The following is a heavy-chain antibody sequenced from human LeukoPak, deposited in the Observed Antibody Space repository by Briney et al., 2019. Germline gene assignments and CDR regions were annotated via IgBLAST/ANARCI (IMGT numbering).Heavy chain of an antibody. D-gene: IGHD2-2*01. Sequence: GGSLRLSCAASGFTFSDYYMSWIRQAPGKGLEWVSYISSSGSTIYYADSVKGRSTISRDNAKNSLYLQMNSLRAEDTAVYYCARVAGKYQPYRYDYWGQGTLVTVSS. J-gene: IGHJ4*02. CDR2: ISSSGSTI. V-gene: IGHV3-11*01. CDR3: ARVAGKYQPYRYDY. CDR1: GFTFSDYY.